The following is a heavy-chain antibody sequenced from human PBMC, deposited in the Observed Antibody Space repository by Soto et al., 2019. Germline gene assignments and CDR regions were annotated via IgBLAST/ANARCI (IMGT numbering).Heavy chain of an antibody. CDR2: IYYSGST. CDR3: ARTGGVRGVTDY. CDR1: GGSISSSGYY. Sequence: PSETLSLTCTVSGGSISSSGYYWGWIRQPPGKGLEWIGSIYYSGSTYYNPSLKSRVTISVDTSKNQFSLKLSSVTAADTAVYYCARTGGVRGVTDYWGQGTLVTVSS. J-gene: IGHJ4*02. D-gene: IGHD3-10*01. V-gene: IGHV4-39*01.